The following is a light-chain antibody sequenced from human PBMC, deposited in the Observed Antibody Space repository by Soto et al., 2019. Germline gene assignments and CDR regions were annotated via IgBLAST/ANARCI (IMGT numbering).Light chain of an antibody. CDR3: QQRSNWPPQIT. Sequence: EIGMTQSAATLSLSPGERATLSCRASQSVSSYLAWYQQKPGQAPRLLIYDASNRATGIPARFSGSGSGTDFTLTISSLEPEAFAVYYCQQRSNWPPQITFGQGTRLEIK. CDR2: DAS. J-gene: IGKJ5*01. V-gene: IGKV3-11*01. CDR1: QSVSSY.